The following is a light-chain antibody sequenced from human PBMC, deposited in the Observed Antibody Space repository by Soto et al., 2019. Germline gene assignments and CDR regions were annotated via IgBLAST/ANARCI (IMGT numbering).Light chain of an antibody. CDR2: TFA. V-gene: IGLV1-44*01. Sequence: QSVLTQPPSASGTPGQRVTISCSGSSSNIGRNAVNWYQQLPGTAPKLLIYTFAQRPSGVPDRFSGSKSGTSASLAISGLQSEDEADYYCASWDVSLNAWVFGGGTKLTVL. CDR3: ASWDVSLNAWV. J-gene: IGLJ3*02. CDR1: SSNIGRNA.